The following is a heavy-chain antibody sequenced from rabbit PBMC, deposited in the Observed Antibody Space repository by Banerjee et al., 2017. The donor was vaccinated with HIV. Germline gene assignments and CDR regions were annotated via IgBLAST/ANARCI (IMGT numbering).Heavy chain of an antibody. CDR1: GFSFSSSYF. Sequence: QEQLAESGGGLVQPEGSLTLTCTASGFSFSSSYFMCWVRQGPGKGLEWVACITTGSNGNTYYASWAKGRFTISKTSSTTVTLQMSSLTAADTATYFCARGYIRMVYLNLWGQGTLVTVS. D-gene: IGHD1-1*01. V-gene: IGHV1S45*01. J-gene: IGHJ4*01. CDR3: ARGYIRMVYLNL. CDR2: ITTGSNGNT.